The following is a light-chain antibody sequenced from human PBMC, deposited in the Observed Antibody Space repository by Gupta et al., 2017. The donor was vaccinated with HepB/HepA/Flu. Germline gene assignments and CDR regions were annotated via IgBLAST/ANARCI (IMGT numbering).Light chain of an antibody. CDR1: QNIRSY. CDR2: ASS. V-gene: IGKV1-39*01. Sequence: DIQMTQSPSSLSASVGDRVTITCRTSQNIRSYLNWYQQKPGKAPKLLIYASSNLQDGVPSRISGSGFGADHTITSSRLQPADYATDDCQQSYSNPGNFGQGTEVEIK. J-gene: IGKJ2*02. CDR3: QQSYSNPGN.